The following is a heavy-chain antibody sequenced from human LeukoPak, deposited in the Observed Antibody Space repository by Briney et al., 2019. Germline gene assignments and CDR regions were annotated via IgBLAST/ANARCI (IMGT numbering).Heavy chain of an antibody. CDR2: IYYSGST. CDR1: GGSISSYY. CDR3: ARIAGYCSSTSCYNFYYYYMDV. Sequence: SETLSLTCTVSGGSISSYYWSWIRQPPGKGLEWIGSIYYSGSTYYNPSLKSRVTISVDTSKNQFSLKLSSVTAADTAVYYCARIAGYCSSTSCYNFYYYYMDVWGKGTTVTVSS. J-gene: IGHJ6*03. V-gene: IGHV4-59*05. D-gene: IGHD2-2*02.